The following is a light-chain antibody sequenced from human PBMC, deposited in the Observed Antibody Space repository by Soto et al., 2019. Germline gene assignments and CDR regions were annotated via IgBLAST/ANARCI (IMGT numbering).Light chain of an antibody. CDR1: QGISNL. CDR3: QQYDSYSP. V-gene: IGKV1-5*03. Sequence: DIQMTQSPSTLSASVGDRVTITCRASQGISNLLAWYQQKPGKAPKLLIYKASSLESGVPSRFSGSGSGTEFTLTISSLQPDDFATYYYQQYDSYSPFGGGTKVEIK. J-gene: IGKJ4*02. CDR2: KAS.